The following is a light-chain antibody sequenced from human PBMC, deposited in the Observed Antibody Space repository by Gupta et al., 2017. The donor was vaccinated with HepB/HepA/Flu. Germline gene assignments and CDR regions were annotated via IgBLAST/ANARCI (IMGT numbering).Light chain of an antibody. CDR3: QAWHSNSVI. J-gene: IGLJ2*01. CDR2: QDR. V-gene: IGLV3-1*01. Sequence: SYELTQPPSVSVSPGQTASITCSGDKLGDKNVCWYQQKSGQSPVLVICQDRKRPSGIPDRFSGSNSGNTATLXIXGSRAMXEADYYCQAWHSNSVIFGGGTKLTVL. CDR1: KLGDKN.